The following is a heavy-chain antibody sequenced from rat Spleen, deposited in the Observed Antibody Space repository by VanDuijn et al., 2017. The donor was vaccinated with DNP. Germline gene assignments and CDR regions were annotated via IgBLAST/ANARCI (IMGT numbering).Heavy chain of an antibody. CDR1: GYSITSNY. V-gene: IGHV3-1*01. CDR3: ARYSLIKRMWDY. D-gene: IGHD1-6*01. J-gene: IGHJ2*01. CDR2: ISYSGST. Sequence: EVQLQESGPGLVKPSQSLSLTCSVTGYSITSNYWGWIRKFPGNKMEWVGHISYSGSTSYNPSLKSRISITRDTSKSQFFLHLNSVTTEDTATYYCARYSLIKRMWDYWGQGVTVTVSS.